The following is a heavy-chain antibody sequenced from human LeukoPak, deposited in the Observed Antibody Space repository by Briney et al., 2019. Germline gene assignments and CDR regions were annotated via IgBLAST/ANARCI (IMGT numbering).Heavy chain of an antibody. Sequence: ASVKVSCKASGGTFSSYAISWVRQAPGQGLEWMGGIIPIFGTANYAQKFQGRVTITADESTSTAYMELSSLRSEDTAVYYCATLVRFLEWPDYYYYYMDVWGRGTTVTVSS. CDR3: ATLVRFLEWPDYYYYYMDV. V-gene: IGHV1-69*13. J-gene: IGHJ6*03. CDR1: GGTFSSYA. D-gene: IGHD3-3*01. CDR2: IIPIFGTA.